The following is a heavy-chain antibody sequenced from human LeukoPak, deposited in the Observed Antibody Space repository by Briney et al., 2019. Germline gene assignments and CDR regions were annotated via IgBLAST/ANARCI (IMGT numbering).Heavy chain of an antibody. J-gene: IGHJ4*02. CDR3: AQEGQLSAQGSDY. D-gene: IGHD5-18*01. Sequence: PGGSLTLSCTASGFTFNSYAKSWVRNAPGKGLEWVLAVSGNCGSRFYADPVKGRCTIPRDNSKNTLYLQMNTLRAEDTAVYYCAQEGQLSAQGSDYWGQGTLVTVSS. CDR2: VSGNCGSR. CDR1: GFTFNSYA. V-gene: IGHV3-23*01.